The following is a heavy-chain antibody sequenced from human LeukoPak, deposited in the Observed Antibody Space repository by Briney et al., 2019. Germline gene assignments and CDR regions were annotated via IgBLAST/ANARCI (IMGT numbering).Heavy chain of an antibody. V-gene: IGHV3-23*01. CDR1: GFTFNSFA. J-gene: IGHJ4*02. D-gene: IGHD2-15*01. Sequence: GGSLRLSCAASGFTFNSFAMTWARQAPGKGLEWVAVISGSGGTTYYADSVKGRFTISRDNSKSTLCLQMNSLRAEDTAVYYCAKQLGYCSDGSCYFPYWGQGTLVTVSS. CDR2: ISGSGGTT. CDR3: AKQLGYCSDGSCYFPY.